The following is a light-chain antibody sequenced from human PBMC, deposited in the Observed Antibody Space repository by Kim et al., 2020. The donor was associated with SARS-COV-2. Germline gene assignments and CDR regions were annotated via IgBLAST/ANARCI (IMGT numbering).Light chain of an antibody. J-gene: IGKJ2*01. CDR3: QQYNTYSRGT. Sequence: DIQMTQSPSTLSASVGDRVTITCRASQSISTWLAWYQQKPGKPPKLLICKASTLESGVPSRFSGSGSGTEFTLTISSLQPDDFATYFCQQYNTYSRGTFGQGTKLEIK. V-gene: IGKV1-5*03. CDR2: KAS. CDR1: QSISTW.